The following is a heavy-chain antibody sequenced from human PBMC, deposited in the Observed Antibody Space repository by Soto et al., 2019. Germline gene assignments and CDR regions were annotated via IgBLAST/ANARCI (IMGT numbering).Heavy chain of an antibody. CDR3: TRSISLPASADYWCDP. V-gene: IGHV2-26*01. CDR1: GFSLTTAGMG. CDR2: IFSSGAK. Sequence: QVTLKESGPVLVKPTETLTLTCTVSGFSLTTAGMGVSWIRQPPGKALEWLAHIFSSGAKSYNTSLKSRLNISKDTSKIQVVLTMTNMDPMDTATYYCTRSISLPASADYWCDPWGQGAPVTVSS. D-gene: IGHD2-2*01. J-gene: IGHJ5*02.